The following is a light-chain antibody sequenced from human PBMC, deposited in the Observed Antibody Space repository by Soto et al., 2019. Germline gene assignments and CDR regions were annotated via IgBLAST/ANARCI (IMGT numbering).Light chain of an antibody. Sequence: QSVLTQPASVSGSPRQSITISCTGTSSDVGASNFVSWYQQHPGKAPRLLIYDVTNRPSGVSDRFSASKSDNTASLTISGLQAEDEADYYCSSSTTSTTLIFGGGTKVTV. J-gene: IGLJ2*01. CDR1: SSDVGASNF. CDR2: DVT. CDR3: SSSTTSTTLI. V-gene: IGLV2-14*03.